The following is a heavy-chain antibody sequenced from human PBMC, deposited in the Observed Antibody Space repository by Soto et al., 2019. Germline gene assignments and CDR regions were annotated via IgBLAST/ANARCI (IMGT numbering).Heavy chain of an antibody. Sequence: SETLSLTCAVYGGSFSTDYWSWIRQPPGKGLEWIGEINPSGGTNYNPSLKSRGTISVATSKKQFSLKLISVTAADTAVYYCAVVDSTGNWFDPWGEGALVTVSS. CDR1: GGSFSTDY. J-gene: IGHJ5*02. CDR2: INPSGGT. V-gene: IGHV4-34*01. CDR3: AVVDSTGNWFDP. D-gene: IGHD6-25*01.